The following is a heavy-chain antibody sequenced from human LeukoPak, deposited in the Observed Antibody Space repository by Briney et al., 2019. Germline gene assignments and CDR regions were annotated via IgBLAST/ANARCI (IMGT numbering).Heavy chain of an antibody. D-gene: IGHD6-19*01. CDR3: ARWYSSGWAFDY. CDR1: GGSISDYY. Sequence: SETLSLTCTVSGGSISDYYWTWIRQPAGTGLEWIGRIYTSGSTNYNPSLKSRVTMSVDTSKNQFSLRLSSVTAADTAVYYCARWYSSGWAFDYWGQGTLVTVSS. CDR2: IYTSGST. J-gene: IGHJ4*02. V-gene: IGHV4-4*07.